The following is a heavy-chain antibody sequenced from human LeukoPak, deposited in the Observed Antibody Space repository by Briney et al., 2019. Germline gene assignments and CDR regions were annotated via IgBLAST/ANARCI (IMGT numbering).Heavy chain of an antibody. J-gene: IGHJ4*02. CDR1: GGSISSGSYY. V-gene: IGHV4-61*02. Sequence: TSETLSLTCTVSGGSISSGSYYWSWIRQPAGKGLEWIGRIYTSGSTNYNPSLKSRVTISVDTSKNQFSLKLSSVTAADTAVYYCAGNYYGSGSYYSEDRYWGQGTLVTVSS. CDR2: IYTSGST. CDR3: AGNYYGSGSYYSEDRY. D-gene: IGHD3-10*01.